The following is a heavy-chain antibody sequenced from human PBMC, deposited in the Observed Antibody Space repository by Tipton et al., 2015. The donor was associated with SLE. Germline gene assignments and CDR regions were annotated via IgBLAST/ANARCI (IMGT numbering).Heavy chain of an antibody. Sequence: TLSLTCAVYGGSFSGYYWSWIRPPPGKGLGWFGEINHSGSTNYNPSLKSRVTISVDTSKNQFSLKLSPVTAADTAVYYCARDQGGSGDYWGQGTLVTVSS. CDR2: INHSGST. CDR1: GGSFSGYY. D-gene: IGHD3-10*01. V-gene: IGHV4-34*01. CDR3: ARDQGGSGDY. J-gene: IGHJ4*02.